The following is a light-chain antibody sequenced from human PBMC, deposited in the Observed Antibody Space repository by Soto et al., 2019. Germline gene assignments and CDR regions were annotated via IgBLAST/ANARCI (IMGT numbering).Light chain of an antibody. J-gene: IGLJ1*01. V-gene: IGLV1-44*01. CDR1: SSNIGSNT. CDR3: AAWDDSLNYV. Sequence: QSVLTQPPSASGTPGQRVTISCSGSSSNIGSNTVNRYQQLPGTAPKLLIYSNNQRPSGVPDRFSGSKSGTSASLAISGLQSEDEADYYCAAWDDSLNYVFGTGTKVTVL. CDR2: SNN.